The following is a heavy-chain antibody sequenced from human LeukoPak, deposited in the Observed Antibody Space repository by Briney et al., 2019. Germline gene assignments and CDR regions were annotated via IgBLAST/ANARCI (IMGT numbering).Heavy chain of an antibody. D-gene: IGHD4-17*01. CDR1: GFTFSSYG. V-gene: IGHV3-30*02. Sequence: GGSLRLSCAASGFTFSSYGMHRVRQAPGKGLEWVAFIRYDGSNKYYADSVKGRFTISRDNSKNTLYLQMNSLRAEDTAVYYCAKDHYGDYEEGLFDYWGQGTLVTVSS. J-gene: IGHJ4*02. CDR3: AKDHYGDYEEGLFDY. CDR2: IRYDGSNK.